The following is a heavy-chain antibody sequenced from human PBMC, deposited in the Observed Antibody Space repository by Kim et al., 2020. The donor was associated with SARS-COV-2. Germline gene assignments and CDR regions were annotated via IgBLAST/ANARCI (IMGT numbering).Heavy chain of an antibody. D-gene: IGHD3-9*01. J-gene: IGHJ5*02. CDR1: GGSFSGYY. V-gene: IGHV4-34*01. Sequence: SETLSLTCAVYGGSFSGYYWSWIRQPPGKGLEWIGEINHSGSTNYNPSLKSRVTISVDTSKNQFSLKLSSVTAADTAVYYCASYGYDILTGSWFDPWGQGTLVTVSS. CDR2: INHSGST. CDR3: ASYGYDILTGSWFDP.